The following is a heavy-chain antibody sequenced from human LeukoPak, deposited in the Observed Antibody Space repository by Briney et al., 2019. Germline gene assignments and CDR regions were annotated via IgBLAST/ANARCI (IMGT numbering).Heavy chain of an antibody. Sequence: SETLSLTCTVSGGSISSSSYYWGWIRQPPGKGLEWIGSIYYSGSTYYNPSLKSRVTISVDTSKNQFSLKLSSVTAADTAVYYCARLEWFGEFRFDYWGQGTLVTVSS. V-gene: IGHV4-39*01. J-gene: IGHJ4*02. D-gene: IGHD3-10*01. CDR2: IYYSGST. CDR1: GGSISSSSYY. CDR3: ARLEWFGEFRFDY.